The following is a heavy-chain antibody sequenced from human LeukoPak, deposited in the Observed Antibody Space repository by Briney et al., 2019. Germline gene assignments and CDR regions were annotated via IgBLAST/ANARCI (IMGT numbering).Heavy chain of an antibody. CDR3: ARVMMVDSSGNDAFDI. CDR2: ISAYNGNT. J-gene: IGHJ3*02. Sequence: GASVKVSCKASGYTFTSYGISWVRQAPGQGLEGMGCISAYNGNTNYAQKLQGRVTMTTDTSTSTAYMELGSLRSDDTAVYYCARVMMVDSSGNDAFDIWGQGTMVTVSS. CDR1: GYTFTSYG. V-gene: IGHV1-18*01. D-gene: IGHD3-22*01.